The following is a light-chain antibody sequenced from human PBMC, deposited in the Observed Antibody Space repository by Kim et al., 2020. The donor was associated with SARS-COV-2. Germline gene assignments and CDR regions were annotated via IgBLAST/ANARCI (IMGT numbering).Light chain of an antibody. CDR3: GTWDASLTAGEV. Sequence: RVTISCRGSSSNIGVNSVSWYQHLPGTAPKLVIYDNDKRPSGVPDRFSGSKSGTSATLGITGLQPGDEADYFCGTWDASLTAGEVFGGGTQLTVL. J-gene: IGLJ2*01. CDR1: SSNIGVNS. V-gene: IGLV1-51*01. CDR2: DND.